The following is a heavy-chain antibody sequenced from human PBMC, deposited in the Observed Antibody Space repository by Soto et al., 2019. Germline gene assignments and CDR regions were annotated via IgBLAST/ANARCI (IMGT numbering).Heavy chain of an antibody. J-gene: IGHJ6*02. D-gene: IGHD3-3*01. Sequence: GGSLRLSCAASGFIFSSHWMHWVRQSAEKGLVWVSRINSDGSSTAYADSVKGRFTISRDNAKNTLYLQMNSLRVDDTGVYYCAFQVEYFKYFAMDVWGQGTTVTVSS. CDR2: INSDGSST. CDR1: GFIFSSHW. CDR3: AFQVEYFKYFAMDV. V-gene: IGHV3-74*01.